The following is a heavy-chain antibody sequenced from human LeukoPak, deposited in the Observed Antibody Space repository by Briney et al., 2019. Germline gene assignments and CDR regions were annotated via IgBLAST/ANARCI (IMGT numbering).Heavy chain of an antibody. CDR2: IKQDGSEK. V-gene: IGHV3-7*01. CDR1: GFTFSSYW. J-gene: IGHJ6*02. Sequence: GGSLRLSCAASGFTFSSYWMSWVRQAPGKGLEWVANIKQDGSEKYYVDSVKGRFTISRDNAKNSLYLQMNSLRAEDTAVYYCARDPQNYYYYYGMDVWGQGTTVTVSS. CDR3: ARDPQNYYYYYGMDV.